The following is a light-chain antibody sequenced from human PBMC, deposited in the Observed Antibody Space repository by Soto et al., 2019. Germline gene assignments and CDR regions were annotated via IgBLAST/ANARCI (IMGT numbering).Light chain of an antibody. CDR3: SAYTVSRTYV. Sequence: LTQPASVSGSPGQSITISCTGTSSDVGAYNFVSWHQQHPGKAPKLMIYNVYERPSGISYRFSGSKSGNTASLTSSGLQGEDEADYYCSAYTVSRTYVFGTGSKVTVL. J-gene: IGLJ1*01. CDR1: SSDVGAYNF. V-gene: IGLV2-14*03. CDR2: NVY.